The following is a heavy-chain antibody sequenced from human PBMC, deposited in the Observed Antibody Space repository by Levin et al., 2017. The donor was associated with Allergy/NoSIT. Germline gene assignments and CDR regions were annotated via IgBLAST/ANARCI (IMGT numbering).Heavy chain of an antibody. D-gene: IGHD6-13*01. CDR2: ISYDGSNK. J-gene: IGHJ4*02. Sequence: LSLTCAASGFPFSSYAMHWVRQAPGKGLEWVAVISYDGSNKYYADSVKGRFTISRDNSKNTLYLQMNSLRAEDTAVYYCASLMAAAGTNYFDYWGQGTLVTVSS. V-gene: IGHV3-30-3*01. CDR3: ASLMAAAGTNYFDY. CDR1: GFPFSSYA.